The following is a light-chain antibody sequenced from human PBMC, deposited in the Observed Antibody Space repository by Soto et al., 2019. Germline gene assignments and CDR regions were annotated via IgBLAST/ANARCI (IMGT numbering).Light chain of an antibody. V-gene: IGKV1-5*01. CDR3: KQYNSYSHT. CDR2: DAS. CDR1: QSISSW. Sequence: DIQMTQSPSTLSASVGDRVTITCRASQSISSWLAWYQQKPGKAPKLLIYDASSLESGVPSRFSGSGAGTEFTITISSLQPDDFATYYCKQYNSYSHTFGQGTKLEIK. J-gene: IGKJ2*01.